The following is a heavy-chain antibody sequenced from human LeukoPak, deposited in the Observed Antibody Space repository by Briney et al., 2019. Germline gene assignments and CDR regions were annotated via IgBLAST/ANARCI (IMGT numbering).Heavy chain of an antibody. CDR3: TRDRGSTTMLRGVNHY. CDR2: ISSGSATT. V-gene: IGHV3-11*04. Sequence: GGSLRLSCAASGFTFSNVYMSWVRQAPGKGLEWVSHISSGSATTFYADSVKGRFTISRDNTRNSLSLQMNDLRVEDTAVYYCTRDRGSTTMLRGVNHYWGQGTLVTVSS. J-gene: IGHJ4*02. D-gene: IGHD3-10*01. CDR1: GFTFSNVY.